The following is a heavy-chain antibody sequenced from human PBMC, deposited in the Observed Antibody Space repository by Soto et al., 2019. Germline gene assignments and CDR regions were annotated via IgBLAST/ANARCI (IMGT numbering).Heavy chain of an antibody. CDR1: GGSISSGGYS. V-gene: IGHV4-31*11. Sequence: SETLSLTCAVSGGSISSGGYSWSWIRQPPGKGLEWIGYIYYSGSTYYNPSLKSRVTISVDTSKNQFSLKLSSVTAADTAVYYCARAPRGNYGYPSYFDYWGQGTLVTVSS. CDR3: ARAPRGNYGYPSYFDY. CDR2: IYYSGST. J-gene: IGHJ4*02. D-gene: IGHD3-10*01.